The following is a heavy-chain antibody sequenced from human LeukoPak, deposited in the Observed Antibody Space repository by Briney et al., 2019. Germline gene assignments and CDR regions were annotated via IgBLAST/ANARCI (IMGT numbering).Heavy chain of an antibody. CDR1: GGTFSSYA. D-gene: IGHD3-10*01. Sequence: SVKVSCKASGGTFSSYAISWVRQAPGQGLEWMGGIIPIFGTANYAQKFQGRVTITADESTSTAYMELSSLRSEDTAVYYCAMIVYASGSPTYYFDYWGQGTLVTVSS. J-gene: IGHJ4*02. CDR2: IIPIFGTA. CDR3: AMIVYASGSPTYYFDY. V-gene: IGHV1-69*13.